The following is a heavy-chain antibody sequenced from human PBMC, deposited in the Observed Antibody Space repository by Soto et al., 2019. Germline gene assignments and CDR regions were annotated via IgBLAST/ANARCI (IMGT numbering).Heavy chain of an antibody. CDR3: AREGSRPYYYYGMDV. J-gene: IGHJ6*02. D-gene: IGHD1-26*01. Sequence: TFTSYGFSLVRQAPGQGLEWMGWISAYNGNTNYAQKLQGRVTMTTDTSTSTAYMELRSLRSDDTAVYYCAREGSRPYYYYGMDVWGQGTTVTVSS. V-gene: IGHV1-18*01. CDR2: ISAYNGNT. CDR1: TFTSYG.